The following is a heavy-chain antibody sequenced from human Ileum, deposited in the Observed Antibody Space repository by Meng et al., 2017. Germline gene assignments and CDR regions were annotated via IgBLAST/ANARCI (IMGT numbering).Heavy chain of an antibody. CDR3: ARGIGDIRVGFDY. CDR1: GDSISSGNW. J-gene: IGHJ4*02. CDR2: IFHGGTT. Sequence: LQESGPGLGKPSGTLSLTCAVSGDSISSGNWWNWVRQSPGKGLEWIGEIFHGGTTNYNPSLKNRVTLLMDKSKNQFSLQLTSVTAADTAVFYCARGIGDIRVGFDYWGQGILVTVSS. D-gene: IGHD5-12*01. V-gene: IGHV4-4*02.